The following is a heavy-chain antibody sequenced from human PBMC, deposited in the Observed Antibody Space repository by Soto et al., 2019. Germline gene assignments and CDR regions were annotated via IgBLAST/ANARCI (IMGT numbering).Heavy chain of an antibody. J-gene: IGHJ5*02. Sequence: QVQLQESGPGLMKPSQTLSLTCIVSGASISSAGYYYHWIRQHPGKGLEWIGYIFHSGSTYYNPSLKSRVTMSADTSKNQFSLKLTSVTAADTAVYYCARGGDHATAPAHPWGQGILVTVSS. D-gene: IGHD2-21*02. CDR2: IFHSGST. V-gene: IGHV4-31*03. CDR3: ARGGDHATAPAHP. CDR1: GASISSAGYY.